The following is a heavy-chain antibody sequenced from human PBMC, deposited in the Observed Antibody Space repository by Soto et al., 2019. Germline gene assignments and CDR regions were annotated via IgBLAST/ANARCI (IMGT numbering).Heavy chain of an antibody. Sequence: QVQLVQSGAEVKKPGASVKVSCKAPGYTFTSYDLNWVRQATGQGLEWMGWMNPNSGNTGYAQKFRGRVAMTRNTSISTAYMELSSLRSEDTAVYYCARGYWYSNYAGNYYYYMYVWGKGTTVTGSS. CDR3: ARGYWYSNYAGNYYYYMYV. J-gene: IGHJ6*03. D-gene: IGHD4-4*01. V-gene: IGHV1-8*01. CDR1: GYTFTSYD. CDR2: MNPNSGNT.